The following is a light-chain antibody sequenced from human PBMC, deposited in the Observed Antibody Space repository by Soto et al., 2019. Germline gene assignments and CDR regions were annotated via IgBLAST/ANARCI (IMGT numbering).Light chain of an antibody. CDR3: SSYAGSNNYV. CDR1: SSDVGGYQY. CDR2: AVN. V-gene: IGLV2-8*01. J-gene: IGLJ1*01. Sequence: QSVLTQPASVSGSPGQSITISCTGTSSDVGGYQYVSWYQQYPGKAPKLMIYAVNKRPSGVPDRFSGSRSGNTAYLTVSGLQAEDEADYYCSSYAGSNNYVFGTGTKVTV.